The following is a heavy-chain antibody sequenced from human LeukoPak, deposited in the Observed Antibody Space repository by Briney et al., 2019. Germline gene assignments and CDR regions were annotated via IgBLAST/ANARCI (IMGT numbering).Heavy chain of an antibody. CDR3: ARDSGSSPYRSSWYVGYYYYYGMDV. CDR1: GYTFTSYG. CDR2: ISAYNGHT. Sequence: GASVKVSCKASGYTFTSYGISWVRQAPGQGLEWMGWISAYNGHTNYAQKLQGRVTMTTDTSTSTAYMELRSLRSDDTAVYYCARDSGSSPYRSSWYVGYYYYYGMDVWGQGTTVTVSS. V-gene: IGHV1-18*01. J-gene: IGHJ6*02. D-gene: IGHD6-13*01.